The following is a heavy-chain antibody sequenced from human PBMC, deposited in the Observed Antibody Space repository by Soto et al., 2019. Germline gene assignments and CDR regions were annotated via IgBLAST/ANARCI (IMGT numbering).Heavy chain of an antibody. J-gene: IGHJ6*02. CDR2: ISDYNGNT. CDR1: GYTFNNYG. CDR3: ARDGYYGSGSYGMDV. Sequence: QVQLVQSGPEVKKPGASVKVSCKTSGYTFNNYGISWVRQAPGQGLEWMGWISDYNGNTNYPQKFQGRVTMTTDTSTKTVYMVLTSLRSDDTAVYYCARDGYYGSGSYGMDVWGRGTTVTVSS. V-gene: IGHV1-18*01. D-gene: IGHD3-10*01.